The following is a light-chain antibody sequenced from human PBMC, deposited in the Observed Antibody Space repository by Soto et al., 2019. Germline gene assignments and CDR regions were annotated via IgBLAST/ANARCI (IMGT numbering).Light chain of an antibody. CDR2: EAS. CDR1: QSISGS. V-gene: IGKV1-5*03. CDR3: QQYNGYWT. J-gene: IGKJ1*01. Sequence: DIQMTQSPSTLSASVGDRVTITCRASQSISGSLAWYQQKPGKAPKLLIYEASNLKSGVPSRFSGSGSRTEYSLTISSLHPDDFASYYCQQYNGYWTFGQGTKVEIK.